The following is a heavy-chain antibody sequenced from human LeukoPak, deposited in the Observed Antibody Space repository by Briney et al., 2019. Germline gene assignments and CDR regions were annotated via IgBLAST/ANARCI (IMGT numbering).Heavy chain of an antibody. CDR1: GGSISSHY. CDR2: IYYSGST. CDR3: ARQTDYYASSGLQAFDI. V-gene: IGHV4-59*11. D-gene: IGHD3-22*01. J-gene: IGHJ3*02. Sequence: SETLSLTCTVSGGSISSHYWSWIRQPPGKGLEWIGYIYYSGSTNYNPSLKSRVTISVDTSKNQFSLKLSSVTAADTAVYYCARQTDYYASSGLQAFDIWGQGTMVTVSS.